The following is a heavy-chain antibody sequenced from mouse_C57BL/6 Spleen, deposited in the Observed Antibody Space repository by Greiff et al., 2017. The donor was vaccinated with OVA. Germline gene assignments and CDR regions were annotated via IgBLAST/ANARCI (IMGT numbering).Heavy chain of an antibody. CDR3: ARKKWYYFDY. Sequence: EVQLQQSGPELVKPGASVKISCKASGYTFTDYYMNWVKQSHGKSLEWIGDINPNNGGTSYNQKFKGKATLTVDKSSSTAYMELRSLTSEDSAVYYCARKKWYYFDYWGQGTTLTVSS. V-gene: IGHV1-26*01. D-gene: IGHD1-3*01. CDR2: INPNNGGT. J-gene: IGHJ2*01. CDR1: GYTFTDYY.